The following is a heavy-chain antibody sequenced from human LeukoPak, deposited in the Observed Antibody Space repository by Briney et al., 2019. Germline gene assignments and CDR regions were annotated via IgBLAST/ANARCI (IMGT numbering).Heavy chain of an antibody. Sequence: GASVKVSCKVSGYTLTELSMHWVRQAPGKGLEWMGGFDPEDGETIYAQKFQGRVTMTEDTSTDTAYMELSSPRSEDTAVYYCAISGSYYGAFDIWGQGTMVTVSS. D-gene: IGHD1-26*01. CDR3: AISGSYYGAFDI. J-gene: IGHJ3*02. CDR1: GYTLTELS. CDR2: FDPEDGET. V-gene: IGHV1-24*01.